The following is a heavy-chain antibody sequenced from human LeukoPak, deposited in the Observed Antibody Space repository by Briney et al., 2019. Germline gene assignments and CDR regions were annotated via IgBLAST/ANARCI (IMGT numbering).Heavy chain of an antibody. D-gene: IGHD6-13*01. Sequence: GGSLRLSCAASGFTFSSYGMHWVRQAPGKGLEWVAVIWYDGSNKYYADSVKGRFTISRDNSKNTLYLQMNSLRAEDTAVYYCARERSSSSRSFDYWGQGTLVTVSS. CDR3: ARERSSSSRSFDY. CDR1: GFTFSSYG. J-gene: IGHJ4*02. CDR2: IWYDGSNK. V-gene: IGHV3-33*01.